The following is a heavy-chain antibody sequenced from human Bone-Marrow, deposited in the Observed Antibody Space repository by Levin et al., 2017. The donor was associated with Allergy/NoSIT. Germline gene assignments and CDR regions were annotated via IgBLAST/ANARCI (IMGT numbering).Heavy chain of an antibody. Sequence: GGSLRLSCAVSGFAFSSYAMHWVRQAPGKGLEWVADISDDGSKKYYTDSVKGRFTISRDNFKNTLFLQMNSLRVEDTAVYYCAKVRRELVIATDAFDIWGPGTLVTVSS. J-gene: IGHJ3*02. V-gene: IGHV3-30*18. CDR2: ISDDGSKK. CDR3: AKVRRELVIATDAFDI. CDR1: GFAFSSYA. D-gene: IGHD3-9*01.